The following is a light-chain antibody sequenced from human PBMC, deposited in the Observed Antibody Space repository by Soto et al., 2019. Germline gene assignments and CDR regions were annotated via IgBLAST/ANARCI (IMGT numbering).Light chain of an antibody. Sequence: QSVLTQHPSASGSPGQSVAISCTGTSSDVGGYNYVSWYQQHPGKAPKLMIYEVNKRPSGVPDRFSGSKSGNTASLTVSGLQAEDEADYYCSSFTNTITRYAFGTGTKVTVL. CDR3: SSFTNTITRYA. CDR1: SSDVGGYNY. J-gene: IGLJ1*01. CDR2: EVN. V-gene: IGLV2-8*01.